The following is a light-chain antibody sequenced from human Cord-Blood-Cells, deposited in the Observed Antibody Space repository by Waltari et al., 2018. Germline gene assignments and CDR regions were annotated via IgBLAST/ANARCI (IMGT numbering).Light chain of an antibody. CDR2: DAS. J-gene: IGLJ3*02. CDR3: CSYAGSYTWV. V-gene: IGLV2-11*01. Sequence: QSALTQPRSVSGSPGQSVTISCTGTSSDVGGYNYVSWYQQHPGKPPQLRIYDASKPPSGVPDRFSGSKSGNTASLTISGLQAEDEADYYCCSYAGSYTWVFGGGTKLTVL. CDR1: SSDVGGYNY.